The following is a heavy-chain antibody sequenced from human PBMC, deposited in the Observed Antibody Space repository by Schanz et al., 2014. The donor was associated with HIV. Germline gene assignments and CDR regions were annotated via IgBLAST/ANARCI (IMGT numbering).Heavy chain of an antibody. Sequence: EVQLVESGGGLVQPGGSLRLSCAASGFTFSSYWMSWVRQAPGKGLEWVANIKQDGSDKYYVDSVKGRFTISRDNAKNSLHLQMNSLRDEDTAVYYCARERRVHSSDWGYGMDVWGQGTTVSVSS. CDR1: GFTFSSYW. D-gene: IGHD3-22*01. V-gene: IGHV3-7*01. J-gene: IGHJ6*02. CDR2: IKQDGSDK. CDR3: ARERRVHSSDWGYGMDV.